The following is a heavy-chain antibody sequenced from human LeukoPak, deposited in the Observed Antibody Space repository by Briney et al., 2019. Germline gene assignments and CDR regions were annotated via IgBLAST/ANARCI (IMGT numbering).Heavy chain of an antibody. D-gene: IGHD2-8*01. CDR1: GYTFTGYY. Sequence: ASVKVSCKASGYTFTGYYMHWVRQAPGQGLAWMGWINSNSGGTYYAQKFQGRVTMTRDTSISTAYVELSRLGSDDTAVYYCARHNYQYALDVWGQGTTVTVSS. J-gene: IGHJ6*02. CDR2: INSNSGGT. V-gene: IGHV1-2*02. CDR3: ARHNYQYALDV.